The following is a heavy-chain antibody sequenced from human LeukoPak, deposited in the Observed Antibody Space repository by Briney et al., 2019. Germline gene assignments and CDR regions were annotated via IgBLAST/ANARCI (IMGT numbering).Heavy chain of an antibody. J-gene: IGHJ6*03. CDR2: MNPNSGNT. Sequence: ASVKVSCKASGYTFTSYDINWVRQATGQGLEWMGWMNPNSGNTGYAQKFRGRVTMTRNTSISTAYMELSSLRSEDTAVYYCARVGCSGGSCYSDYYYYMDVWGKGTTVTVSS. CDR3: ARVGCSGGSCYSDYYYYMDV. CDR1: GYTFTSYD. D-gene: IGHD2-15*01. V-gene: IGHV1-8*01.